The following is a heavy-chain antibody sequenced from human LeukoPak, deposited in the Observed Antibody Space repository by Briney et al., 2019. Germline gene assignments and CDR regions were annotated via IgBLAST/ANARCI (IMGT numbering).Heavy chain of an antibody. CDR2: IYYSGNA. CDR1: GGSVTSGSHY. V-gene: IGHV4-61*01. CDR3: ASVYDSSGYYPF. D-gene: IGHD3-22*01. Sequence: SETLSLTCTVSGGSVTSGSHYWSWVRQPPGRGLEWIGNIYYSGNANYNPSLKSRVTMSVDRSKNQLSLKLSSVTAADTAVYYCASVYDSSGYYPFWGQXTLVTVSS. J-gene: IGHJ4*02.